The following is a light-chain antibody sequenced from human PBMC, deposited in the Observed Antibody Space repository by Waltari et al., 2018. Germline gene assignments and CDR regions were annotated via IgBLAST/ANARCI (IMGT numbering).Light chain of an antibody. CDR1: SSDIGSYNL. Sequence: QSALTQPASVSGSPGQSITISCTGNSSDIGSYNLVSWYQQHPGKAPKLMIYEVSTRPSGVSNRFSGSKSGHTASLTLSALQAEDEADYYCCSYVGSSSVFGIGTNVTVL. V-gene: IGLV2-23*02. J-gene: IGLJ1*01. CDR3: CSYVGSSSV. CDR2: EVS.